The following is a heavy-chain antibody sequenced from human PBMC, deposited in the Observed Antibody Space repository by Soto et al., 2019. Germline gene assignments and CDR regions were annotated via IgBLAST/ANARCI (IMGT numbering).Heavy chain of an antibody. CDR2: INPNSGGT. Sequence: GASVKVSCKASGYTFTGYYMHWVRQAPGQGLEWMGWINPNSGGTNYAQKFQGWVTMTRDTSISTAYMELSRLRSDDTAVYYCARTGLYGDYETDTTPHYYYGMDVWGQGTTVTVSS. CDR1: GYTFTGYY. V-gene: IGHV1-2*04. J-gene: IGHJ6*02. D-gene: IGHD4-17*01. CDR3: ARTGLYGDYETDTTPHYYYGMDV.